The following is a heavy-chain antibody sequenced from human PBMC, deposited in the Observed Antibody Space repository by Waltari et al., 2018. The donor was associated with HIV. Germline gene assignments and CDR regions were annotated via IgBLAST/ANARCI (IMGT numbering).Heavy chain of an antibody. CDR3: ARHVNYASGFYGMDV. CDR2: IYPGDSDT. Sequence: VHLVQPVAHVKTPGDTLKTSCMGFVYTFTTFCIGRVRQMPGKGLEWMGIIYPGDSDTRYSPSFQGQVTSSADKSISTAYLQWSSLKASDTAMYYCARHVNYASGFYGMDVWGQGTTVTVSS. J-gene: IGHJ6*02. CDR1: VYTFTTFC. V-gene: IGHV5-51*01. D-gene: IGHD3-10*01.